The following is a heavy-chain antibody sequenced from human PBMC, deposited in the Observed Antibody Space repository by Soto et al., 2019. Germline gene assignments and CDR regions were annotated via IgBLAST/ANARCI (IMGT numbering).Heavy chain of an antibody. CDR2: IWYDGTDK. V-gene: IGHV3-33*06. CDR3: AKAVGPTERGYFDY. Sequence: QVQLVESGGGVVQSGRSLRLSCAASGFTFSSYAMHWVRQAAGKGLEWLAVIWYDGTDKYYVDSVKGRSTISRDNSKNTLYLQMNNLGAEDTAVYYCAKAVGPTERGYFDYWGQGSLVTVSS. CDR1: GFTFSSYA. D-gene: IGHD1-26*01. J-gene: IGHJ4*02.